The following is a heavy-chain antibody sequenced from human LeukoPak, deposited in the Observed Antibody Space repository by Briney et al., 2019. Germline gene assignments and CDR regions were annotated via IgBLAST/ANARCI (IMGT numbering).Heavy chain of an antibody. V-gene: IGHV3-23*01. J-gene: IGHJ4*02. CDR2: ISGSGGST. CDR3: AKGRSMIVATTVAY. Sequence: GGSLRLSCAASGFTFSRYAMSWVRQAPGKGLEWVSAISGSGGSTYYADSVKGRFSISRDNSKSTLYLQMNSLRAEDTAVYYCAKGRSMIVATTVAYWGQGTLVTVSS. D-gene: IGHD3-22*01. CDR1: GFTFSRYA.